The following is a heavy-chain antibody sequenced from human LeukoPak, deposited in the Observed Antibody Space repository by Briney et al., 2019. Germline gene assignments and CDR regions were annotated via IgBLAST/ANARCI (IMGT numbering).Heavy chain of an antibody. Sequence: GGSLRLSCAASGFIFSSYAMSWVRQAPGKGLEWVSTIGAVATTAYYADSVKGRFTISRDNSKNTLYLQLNSLRADDTAVYHCAHRGNYFDDWGQGTLVTVSS. CDR1: GFIFSSYA. J-gene: IGHJ4*02. CDR3: AHRGNYFDD. CDR2: IGAVATTA. V-gene: IGHV3-23*01. D-gene: IGHD3-16*01.